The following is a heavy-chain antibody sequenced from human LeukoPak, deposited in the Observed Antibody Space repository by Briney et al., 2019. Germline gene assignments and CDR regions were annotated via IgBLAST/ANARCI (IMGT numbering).Heavy chain of an antibody. CDR1: GGSFSGYY. V-gene: IGHV4-34*01. D-gene: IGHD3-22*01. CDR2: INHRGST. J-gene: IGHJ3*02. Sequence: SETLSLTCAVYGGSFSGYYWSWIRQLPGKGREWIGEINHRGSTNYNPSLKSRVTISVDTSKNQFSLKLSSVTAADTAVYYCARGDDSSGYSTFDIWGQGTMVTVSS. CDR3: ARGDDSSGYSTFDI.